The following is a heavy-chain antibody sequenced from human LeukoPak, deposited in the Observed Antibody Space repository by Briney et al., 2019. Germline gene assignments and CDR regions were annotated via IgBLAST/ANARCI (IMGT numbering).Heavy chain of an antibody. CDR2: VTSDGSGT. V-gene: IGHV3-74*01. Sequence: PGGSLRLSCAASGFTFSSYAMSWVRLAPGKGLVWVSRVTSDGSGTAYADSVKGRFTISRDNAKNTLYLQMNSLKAEDTAVYYCARGPTRYGKLDSWGQGTLVTVSS. J-gene: IGHJ4*02. CDR3: ARGPTRYGKLDS. CDR1: GFTFSSYA. D-gene: IGHD1-1*01.